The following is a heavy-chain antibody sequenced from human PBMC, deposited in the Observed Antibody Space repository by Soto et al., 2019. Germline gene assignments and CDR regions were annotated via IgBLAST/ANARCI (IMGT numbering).Heavy chain of an antibody. V-gene: IGHV3-30*18. CDR1: GFTFSSYG. Sequence: GGSLRLSCAASGFTFSSYGMHWVRQAPGKGLEWVAVILYDGSKKYYADSVKGRFTISRDNSKNTLYLQMSSLRAEDTALYYCVKDGSSGWPYFDDMDVWGQGTTVTVSS. CDR3: VKDGSSGWPYFDDMDV. J-gene: IGHJ6*02. CDR2: ILYDGSKK. D-gene: IGHD6-19*01.